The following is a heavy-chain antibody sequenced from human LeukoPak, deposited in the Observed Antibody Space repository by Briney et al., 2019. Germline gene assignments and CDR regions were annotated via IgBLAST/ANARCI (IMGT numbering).Heavy chain of an antibody. Sequence: ASVNVSCKASGYTFTSYYMHWVRQAPGQGLEWMGIINPSGGSTSYAQKFQGRVTMTRDTSTSTVYMELSSLRSEDTAVYYCARDQLTTVTSRHYYYYYGMDVWGQGTTVTVSS. D-gene: IGHD4-17*01. V-gene: IGHV1-46*01. CDR2: INPSGGST. J-gene: IGHJ6*02. CDR1: GYTFTSYY. CDR3: ARDQLTTVTSRHYYYYYGMDV.